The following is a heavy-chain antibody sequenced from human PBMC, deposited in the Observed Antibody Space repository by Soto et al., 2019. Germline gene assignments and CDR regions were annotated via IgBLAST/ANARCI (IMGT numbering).Heavy chain of an antibody. V-gene: IGHV3-73*02. CDR3: TRHPDYYSSGSRGCNWFDP. CDR1: GFTFSGSA. D-gene: IGHD3-10*01. CDR2: IRSKANSYAT. Sequence: EVQLVESGGGLVQPGGSLKLSCAASGFTFSGSAMHWVRQASGKGLEWVGRIRSKANSYATAYAASVKGRFTISRDDSKNTAYLQMNSLKTYDPAVYYCTRHPDYYSSGSRGCNWFDPWGQGTLVTVSS. J-gene: IGHJ5*02.